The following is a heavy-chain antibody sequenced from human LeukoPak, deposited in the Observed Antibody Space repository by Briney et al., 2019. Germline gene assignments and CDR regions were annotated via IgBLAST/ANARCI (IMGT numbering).Heavy chain of an antibody. CDR1: GYSFTSYW. CDR3: TRHGRYSSSPSGWSDY. D-gene: IGHD6-6*01. Sequence: GESLKISCKGSGYSFTSYWIGWVRQMPGKGLEWMGIIYPGDSDTRYSPSFQGQVTISADKSITTAYLEWSSLQASDTAMYYCTRHGRYSSSPSGWSDYWGQGTMVTVSS. CDR2: IYPGDSDT. V-gene: IGHV5-51*01. J-gene: IGHJ4*02.